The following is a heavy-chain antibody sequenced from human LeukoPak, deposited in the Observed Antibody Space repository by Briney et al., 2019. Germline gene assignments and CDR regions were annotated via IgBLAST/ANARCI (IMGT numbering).Heavy chain of an antibody. CDR3: ARGRITMVRGVTLFDY. J-gene: IGHJ4*02. Sequence: GGSLRLSCAASGFTFSSYWMSWVRQAPGKGLEWVANIKQDGSEKYYVDSVKGRFTISGDNAKNSLYLQMNSLRAEDTAVYYCARGRITMVRGVTLFDYWGQGTLVTVSS. CDR2: IKQDGSEK. D-gene: IGHD3-10*01. V-gene: IGHV3-7*01. CDR1: GFTFSSYW.